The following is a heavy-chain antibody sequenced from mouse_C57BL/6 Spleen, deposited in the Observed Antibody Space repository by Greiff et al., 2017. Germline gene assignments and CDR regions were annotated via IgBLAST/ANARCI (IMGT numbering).Heavy chain of an antibody. CDR2: ISGGGGNT. Sequence: EVMLVESGGGLVKPGGSLKLSCAASGFTFSSYTMSWVRQTPEKRLEWVATISGGGGNTYYPDSVKGRFTISRDNAKNTLYLQMSSLRSEDTALYYCARQGDYSNQAWFAYWGQGTLVTVSA. D-gene: IGHD2-5*01. CDR1: GFTFSSYT. CDR3: ARQGDYSNQAWFAY. V-gene: IGHV5-9*01. J-gene: IGHJ3*01.